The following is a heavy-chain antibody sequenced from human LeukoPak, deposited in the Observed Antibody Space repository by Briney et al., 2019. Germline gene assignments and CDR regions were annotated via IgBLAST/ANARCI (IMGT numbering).Heavy chain of an antibody. D-gene: IGHD3-22*01. CDR3: ARGGYYSDFDY. J-gene: IGHJ4*02. V-gene: IGHV4-4*03. CDR1: GGSISSSNW. CDR2: IYHSGST. Sequence: PETLSLTCAVSGGSISSSNWWSWVRQPPGKGLEWIGEIYHSGSTNYNPSLKSRVTISVDTSKNQFSLKLSSVTAADTAVYYCARGGYYSDFDYWGQGTLVTVSS.